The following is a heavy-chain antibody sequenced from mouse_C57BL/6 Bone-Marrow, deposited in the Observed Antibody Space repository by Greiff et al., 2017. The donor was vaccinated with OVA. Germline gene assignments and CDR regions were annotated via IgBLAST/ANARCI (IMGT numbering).Heavy chain of an antibody. CDR2: SRNKANDYTT. D-gene: IGHD2-4*01. CDR1: GFTFSDFY. CDR3: ASPIYYDYDRGHYYAMDY. J-gene: IGHJ4*01. V-gene: IGHV7-1*01. Sequence: EVQGVESGGGLVQSGRSLRLSCATSGFTFSDFYMEWVRQAPGKGLEWIAASRNKANDYTTEYSASVKGRFIVSRDTSQSILYLQMNALRAEDTAIYYCASPIYYDYDRGHYYAMDYWGQGTSVTVSS.